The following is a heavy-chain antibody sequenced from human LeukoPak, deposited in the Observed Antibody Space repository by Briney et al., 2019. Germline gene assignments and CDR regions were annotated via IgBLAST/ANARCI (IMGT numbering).Heavy chain of an antibody. Sequence: GGSLRLSCAASGFTFSSYWMHWVRQAPGKGRVWVSHINSDGSSTNYADSVKGRFTISRDNAKTTLYLQMNSLRAEDTAVYYCARGGTATYFDYWGQGTLVTVSS. V-gene: IGHV3-74*01. CDR1: GFTFSSYW. CDR2: INSDGSST. CDR3: ARGGTATYFDY. J-gene: IGHJ4*02. D-gene: IGHD4-17*01.